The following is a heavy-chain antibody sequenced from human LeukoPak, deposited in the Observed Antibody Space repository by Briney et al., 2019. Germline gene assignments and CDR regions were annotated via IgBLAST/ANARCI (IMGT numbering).Heavy chain of an antibody. CDR3: VKDSGVVLRASHYFEH. Sequence: PGRSLRLSCAASGFNFADSAMHWVRQPPGKGLEWVSGISWNGDTIDYVGSVRGRFTISRDNAKNSLDLQMNNLRPEDTAFYYCVKDSGVVLRASHYFEHWGQGTLVTVSS. CDR2: ISWNGDTI. CDR1: GFNFADSA. V-gene: IGHV3-9*01. D-gene: IGHD3-3*01. J-gene: IGHJ4*02.